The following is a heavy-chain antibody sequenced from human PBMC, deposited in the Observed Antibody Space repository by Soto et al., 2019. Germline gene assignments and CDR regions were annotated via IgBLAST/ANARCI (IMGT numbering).Heavy chain of an antibody. CDR2: ISPKGTYR. J-gene: IGHJ5*02. Sequence: QVQLVESGGGLVKPGGSLRLSCATSGFTFSDYYMSWIRQAPGKGLEFVSYISPKGTYRTYADSVKGRFTISRDNAKNSLYLQVNSLRAEDMAVYYCSRGGGGGLFDLWGQGTFVTVSS. D-gene: IGHD2-21*01. V-gene: IGHV3-11*06. CDR3: SRGGGGGLFDL. CDR1: GFTFSDYY.